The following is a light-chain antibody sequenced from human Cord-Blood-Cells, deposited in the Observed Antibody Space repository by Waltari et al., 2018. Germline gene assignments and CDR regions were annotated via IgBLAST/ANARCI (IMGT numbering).Light chain of an antibody. J-gene: IGKJ1*01. V-gene: IGKV3-20*01. CDR1: QSVSSSY. CDR2: GAS. Sequence: EIVLTQSPGTLSLSPGERATLSCRASQSVSSSYLAWYQQKPGQAPRLLIYGASSRATGIPDRFSGSGSGTDFTLTISRLEPEDFAVYYYQQYGRSQTFGQGTKVEIK. CDR3: QQYGRSQT.